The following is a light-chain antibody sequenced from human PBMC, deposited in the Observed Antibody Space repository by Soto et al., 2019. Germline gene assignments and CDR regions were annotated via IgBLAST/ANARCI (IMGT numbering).Light chain of an antibody. CDR1: QSVFSSY. Sequence: EIVLTQSPGTLSLSPGERATLSCRASQSVFSSYLAWFQQKPGQAPRLLIYGASSRATVIPDRFSGSGSGTDFTLTISRLDPEDFAVYYCQQYGNSPFTFGPGTKVDIK. CDR2: GAS. V-gene: IGKV3-20*01. J-gene: IGKJ3*01. CDR3: QQYGNSPFT.